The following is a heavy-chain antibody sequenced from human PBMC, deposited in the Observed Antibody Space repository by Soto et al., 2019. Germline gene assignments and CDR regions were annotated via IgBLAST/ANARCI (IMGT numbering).Heavy chain of an antibody. J-gene: IGHJ4*02. CDR2: INAYNGNT. V-gene: IGHV1-18*01. Sequence: ASMKVSCKASGYTFTSYGISWVRQAPGQGLDWLGWINAYNGNTYYAKKLQGRVIMTPDTSSSTACMELRSLRSDDTSVYYCSRVPEQYSSSWYYFDYWGQGTLVTVSS. D-gene: IGHD6-13*01. CDR1: GYTFTSYG. CDR3: SRVPEQYSSSWYYFDY.